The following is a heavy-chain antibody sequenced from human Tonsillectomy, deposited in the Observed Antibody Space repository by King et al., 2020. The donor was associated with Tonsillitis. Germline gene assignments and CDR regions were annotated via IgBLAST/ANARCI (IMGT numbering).Heavy chain of an antibody. J-gene: IGHJ4*02. V-gene: IGHV3-23*04. CDR2: ISGSGGTT. CDR1: GFTFSSFS. Sequence: VQLVESGGGLVQPGGSLRLSCAASGFTFSSFSMNWVRQAPGKGLEWVSTISGSGGTTYHADSVKGRCTISRDNSKNTLDLQMDSRSAEDTAVYYCAKGGSGWYGGLDYWGQGTLVTVSS. CDR3: AKGGSGWYGGLDY. D-gene: IGHD6-19*01.